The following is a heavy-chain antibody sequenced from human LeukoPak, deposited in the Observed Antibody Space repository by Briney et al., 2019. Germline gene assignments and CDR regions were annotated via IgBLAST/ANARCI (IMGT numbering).Heavy chain of an antibody. CDR2: ISYDGSNK. CDR1: GFTFSSYV. V-gene: IGHV3-30*18. CDR3: AKPRGTYYYDSSGYFDY. Sequence: SGGSLRLSCAASGFTFSSYVMHWVRQAPGKGLEWVAVISYDGSNKYYADSVKGRFTISRDNSKNTLYLQMNSLRAEDTAVYYCAKPRGTYYYDSSGYFDYWGQGTLVTVSS. D-gene: IGHD3-22*01. J-gene: IGHJ4*02.